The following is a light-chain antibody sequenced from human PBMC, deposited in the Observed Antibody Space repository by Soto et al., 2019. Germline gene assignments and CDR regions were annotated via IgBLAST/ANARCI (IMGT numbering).Light chain of an antibody. J-gene: IGKJ1*01. CDR1: QSVSSSY. V-gene: IGKV3-20*01. Sequence: EIVLTQSPGTLSLSPGERATLSCRASQSVSSSYLTWYQQKPGQAPRLLIYGASSRATGIPVRFSGSGSGTDFTLTISRLEPEDFAVYYCQHYGTSRTFGRGTKVEIK. CDR2: GAS. CDR3: QHYGTSRT.